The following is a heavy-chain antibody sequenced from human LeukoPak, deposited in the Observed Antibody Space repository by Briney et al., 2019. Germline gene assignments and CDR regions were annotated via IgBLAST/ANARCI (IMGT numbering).Heavy chain of an antibody. CDR3: AGSGPQGGYYYGMDV. Sequence: PGGSLRLSCAASGFTFSTYGMHWVRQAPGKGLEWVAVIWYGETKKDYADSVKARFTISRDNSKNTLYLQMNSLRAEDTAVYYCAGSGPQGGYYYGMDVWGQGTTVTVS. J-gene: IGHJ6*02. V-gene: IGHV3-33*01. CDR1: GFTFSTYG. D-gene: IGHD3-10*01. CDR2: IWYGETKK.